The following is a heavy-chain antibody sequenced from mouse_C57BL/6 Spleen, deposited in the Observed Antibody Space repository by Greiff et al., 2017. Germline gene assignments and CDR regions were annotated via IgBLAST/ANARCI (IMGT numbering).Heavy chain of an antibody. Sequence: EVKLVESGGGLVKPGGSLKLSCAASGFTFSSYAMSWVRQTPDKRLEWVATISDGGSYTYYPDNVKGRFTISRDNAKNNLYLQMSHLKSEDTAMYYCAREVNWYFDYWGQGTTLTVSS. D-gene: IGHD4-1*01. CDR2: ISDGGSYT. CDR3: AREVNWYFDY. J-gene: IGHJ2*01. CDR1: GFTFSSYA. V-gene: IGHV5-4*01.